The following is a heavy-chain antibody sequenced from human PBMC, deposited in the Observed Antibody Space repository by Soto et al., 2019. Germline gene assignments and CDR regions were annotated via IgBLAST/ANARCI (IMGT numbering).Heavy chain of an antibody. J-gene: IGHJ5*02. D-gene: IGHD3-22*01. CDR1: GGTFSSYA. Sequence: SVKVSCKASGGTFSSYAISWVRQAPGQGLEWMGGIIPIFGTANHAQKFQGRVTITADESTSTAYMELSSPRSEDTAVYYCAREDSSGYYPRNWFDPWGQGTLVTVSS. V-gene: IGHV1-69*13. CDR2: IIPIFGTA. CDR3: AREDSSGYYPRNWFDP.